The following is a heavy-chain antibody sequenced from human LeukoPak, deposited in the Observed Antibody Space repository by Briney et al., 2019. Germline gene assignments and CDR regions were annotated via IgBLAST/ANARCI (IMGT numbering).Heavy chain of an antibody. CDR1: GGSISSSSYY. Sequence: SETLSLTCTVSGGSISSSSYYWGWIRQPPGKGLEWIGSIYYRGSTYYNPSLKSRVTISVDTSKNQFSLKLSSVTAADTAVYYCAGLTRGDAFDIWGQGTMVTVSS. CDR2: IYYRGST. D-gene: IGHD3-10*01. V-gene: IGHV4-39*01. J-gene: IGHJ3*02. CDR3: AGLTRGDAFDI.